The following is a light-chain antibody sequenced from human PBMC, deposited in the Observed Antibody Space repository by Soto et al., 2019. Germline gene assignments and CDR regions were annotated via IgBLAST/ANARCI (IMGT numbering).Light chain of an antibody. J-gene: IGKJ5*01. CDR1: ESINQN. CDR3: QQRSNWPIT. CDR2: GAS. V-gene: IGKV3-11*01. Sequence: ETVMTQSPATLSVSPGEGATLSCRATESINQNLAWYQQKPGQAPRLLIHGASYRATGIPDRFSGSGSGTDFTLTISSLEPEDVAVYYCQQRSNWPITLGQGTRLEIK.